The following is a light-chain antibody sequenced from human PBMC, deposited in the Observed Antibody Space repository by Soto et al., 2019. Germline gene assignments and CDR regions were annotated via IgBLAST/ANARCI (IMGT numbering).Light chain of an antibody. Sequence: QSALTQPASVSGSPGQSITLSCTGTSSDVGGFNYVSWYQQHPGKAPKLIIYEVSNRPSGVSNRFSASKSGNTASLTISGLQSEDEADYYCAAWDDSLNGNVVFGGGTKLTVL. CDR2: EVS. CDR1: SSDVGGFNY. CDR3: AAWDDSLNGNVV. J-gene: IGLJ2*01. V-gene: IGLV2-14*01.